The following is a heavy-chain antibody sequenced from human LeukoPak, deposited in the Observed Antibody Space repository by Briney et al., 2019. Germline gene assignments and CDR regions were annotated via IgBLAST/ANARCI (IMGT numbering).Heavy chain of an antibody. CDR2: IYYSGST. D-gene: IGHD1-14*01. CDR3: ASSEPGAFDI. J-gene: IGHJ3*02. V-gene: IGHV4-31*03. CDR1: GGSISSGGYY. Sequence: KASETLSLTYTVSGGSISSGGYYWSWIRQHPGKGLGWIGYIYYSGSTYYNPSLKSRVTISVDTSKNQFSLKLSSVTAADTAVYYCASSEPGAFDIWGQGTMLTVSS.